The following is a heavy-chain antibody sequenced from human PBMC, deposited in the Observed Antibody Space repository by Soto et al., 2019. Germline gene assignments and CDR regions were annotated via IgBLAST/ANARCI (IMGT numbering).Heavy chain of an antibody. D-gene: IGHD5-18*01. CDR1: GGYISSYY. CDR3: ARFGYSYGYGYYGMDV. V-gene: IGHV4-59*01. CDR2: IYYSGST. J-gene: IGHJ6*02. Sequence: SEPLSLTCTVSGGYISSYYWSWIRQHPGKGLEWIGYIYYSGSTNYNPSLKSRVTISVDTSKNQFSLKLSSVTAADTAVYYCARFGYSYGYGYYGMDVWGQGTTVTVSS.